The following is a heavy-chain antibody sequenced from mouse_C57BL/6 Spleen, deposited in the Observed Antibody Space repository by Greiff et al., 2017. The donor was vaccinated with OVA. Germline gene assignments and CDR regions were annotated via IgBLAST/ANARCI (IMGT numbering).Heavy chain of an antibody. D-gene: IGHD1-1*01. J-gene: IGHJ4*01. CDR1: GYSFTGYY. V-gene: IGHV1-42*01. CDR3: ASDDGSSSDYAMDY. Sequence: EVQLQQSGPELVKPGASVKISCKASGYSFTGYYMNWVKQSPEKSLEWIGEINPSTGGTTYNQKFKAKATLTVDKSSSTAYMQLKSLTSEDSAVYYCASDDGSSSDYAMDYWGQGTSVTVSS. CDR2: INPSTGGT.